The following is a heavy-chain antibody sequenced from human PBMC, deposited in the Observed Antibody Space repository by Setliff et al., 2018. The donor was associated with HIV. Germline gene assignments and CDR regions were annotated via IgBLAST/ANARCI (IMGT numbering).Heavy chain of an antibody. Sequence: PGGSLRLSCAVSGFTFSTYAMSWVRQAPGKGLEWVSTISAGGGSTYYADSVKGRFTISRDNSKNTLYLQMNSLRAEDTAVYYCARGWVRSQADYWGQGTLVTVSS. D-gene: IGHD5-12*01. CDR3: ARGWVRSQADY. CDR1: GFTFSTYA. CDR2: ISAGGGST. V-gene: IGHV3-23*01. J-gene: IGHJ4*02.